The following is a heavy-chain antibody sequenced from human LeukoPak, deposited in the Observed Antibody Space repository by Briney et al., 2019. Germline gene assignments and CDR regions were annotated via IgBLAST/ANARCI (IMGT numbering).Heavy chain of an antibody. CDR1: GGSISSYY. Sequence: SETLSLTCTVSGGSISSYYWSWIRQPPEKGLEWIGYIYTSGSTNYNPSLKSRVTISVDTSKNQFSLKLSSVTAADTAVYYCAGLNRGTPFDPWGQGTLVTVSS. D-gene: IGHD1-14*01. CDR2: IYTSGST. CDR3: AGLNRGTPFDP. J-gene: IGHJ5*02. V-gene: IGHV4-4*09.